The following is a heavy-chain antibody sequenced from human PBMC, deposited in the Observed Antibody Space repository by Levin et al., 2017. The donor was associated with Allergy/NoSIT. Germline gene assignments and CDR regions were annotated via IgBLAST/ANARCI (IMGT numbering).Heavy chain of an antibody. Sequence: ASVKVSCKASGYTFTSYGISWVRQAPGQGLEWMGWISAYNGNTNYAQKLQGRVTMTTDTSTSTAYMELRSLRSDDTAVYYCARTRVDYYYGSGSYYIVVDWFDPWGQGTLVTVSS. CDR1: GYTFTSYG. CDR2: ISAYNGNT. CDR3: ARTRVDYYYGSGSYYIVVDWFDP. J-gene: IGHJ5*02. V-gene: IGHV1-18*01. D-gene: IGHD3-10*01.